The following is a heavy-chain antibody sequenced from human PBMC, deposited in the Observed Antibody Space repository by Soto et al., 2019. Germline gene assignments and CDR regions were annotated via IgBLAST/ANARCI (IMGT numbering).Heavy chain of an antibody. CDR1: GFSFSTYA. CDR3: ASSYFYDSGGYYPFDY. V-gene: IGHV3-30-3*01. Sequence: QVQLVESGGGVVQPGTSLRLSCAASGFSFSTYAMYWVRQAPGRGLEWVAVISDDGNTKYYADSVKGRFTISRDNSRNTLYLQIYSLRTADAAVYYCASSYFYDSGGYYPFDYWGQGTLVTVSS. J-gene: IGHJ4*02. D-gene: IGHD3-22*01. CDR2: ISDDGNTK.